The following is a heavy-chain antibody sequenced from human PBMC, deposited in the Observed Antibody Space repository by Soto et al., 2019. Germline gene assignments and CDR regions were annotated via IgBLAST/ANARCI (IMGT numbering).Heavy chain of an antibody. D-gene: IGHD5-12*01. CDR3: ARDQGWLRFPALDL. Sequence: QVQLQESGPGLVKPSQTLSLTCTVSGGSISSGTNYWSGIRRHPGKGLEWIGYIYDSGSTYYNPSLKSRVIISVDTSKNQFSLKLSSVTAADTAVYYCARDQGWLRFPALDLWGQGTLVTVSS. CDR1: GGSISSGTNY. J-gene: IGHJ5*02. V-gene: IGHV4-31*03. CDR2: IYDSGST.